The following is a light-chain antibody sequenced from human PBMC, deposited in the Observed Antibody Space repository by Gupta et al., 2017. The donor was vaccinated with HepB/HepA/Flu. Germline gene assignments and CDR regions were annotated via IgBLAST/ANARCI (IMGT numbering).Light chain of an antibody. CDR1: KLGDNY. CDR2: QDS. J-gene: IGLJ2*01. V-gene: IGLV3-1*01. Sequence: SYALTQPPSVSVSPGHTASITCSGDKLGDNYACWYQQKPGQSPVLVIYQDSKRPSGIPERFSGSNSRTTATLTISGTQAMDEAYYYCQAWDSSSVVFGGGTKLTVL. CDR3: QAWDSSSVV.